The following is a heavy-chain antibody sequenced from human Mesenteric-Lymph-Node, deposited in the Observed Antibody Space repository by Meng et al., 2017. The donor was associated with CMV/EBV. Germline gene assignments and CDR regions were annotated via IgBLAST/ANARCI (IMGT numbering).Heavy chain of an antibody. Sequence: SETLSLTCTVSGGSVSSGNYYWSWIRQHPGKGLEWIGYIYYSGTTYYNPSLKSRVTISVDTSKNQFSLKMSSVTAADTAVYYCARYKYYYDSSGQSWFDPWGQGTLVTVSS. CDR3: ARYKYYYDSSGQSWFDP. CDR2: IYYSGTT. D-gene: IGHD3-22*01. V-gene: IGHV4-31*03. CDR1: GGSVSSGNYY. J-gene: IGHJ5*02.